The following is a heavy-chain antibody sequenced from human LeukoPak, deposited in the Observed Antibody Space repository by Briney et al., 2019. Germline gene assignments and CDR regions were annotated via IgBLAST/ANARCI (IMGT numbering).Heavy chain of an antibody. D-gene: IGHD3-9*01. CDR1: GFTFSSYW. V-gene: IGHV3-74*01. CDR3: ARGAYFDWLLSYLDC. J-gene: IGHJ4*02. Sequence: GGSLRLSCAASGFTFSSYWVHWVRQAPGKGLVWVSRINSDGSSTSYADSVKGRFTISRDNAKNTLYLQMNSLRAEDTAVYYCARGAYFDWLLSYLDCWGQGTLVTVSS. CDR2: INSDGSST.